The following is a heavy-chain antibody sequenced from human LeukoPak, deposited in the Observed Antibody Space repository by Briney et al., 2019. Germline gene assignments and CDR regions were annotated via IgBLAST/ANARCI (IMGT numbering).Heavy chain of an antibody. CDR2: IIPTFGTA. CDR3: ARGGDYDYVWGSYRYIDY. J-gene: IGHJ4*02. Sequence: SSVKVSCKASGGTFSSYAISWVRQAPGQGLEWMGGIIPTFGTANYAQKFQGRVTITADESTSTAYMELSSLRSEDTAVYYCARGGDYDYVWGSYRYIDYWGQGTLVTVSS. CDR1: GGTFSSYA. V-gene: IGHV1-69*01. D-gene: IGHD3-16*02.